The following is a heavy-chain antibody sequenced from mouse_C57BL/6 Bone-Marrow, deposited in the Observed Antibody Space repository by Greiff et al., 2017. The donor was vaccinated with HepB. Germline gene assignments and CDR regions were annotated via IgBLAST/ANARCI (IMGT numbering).Heavy chain of an antibody. V-gene: IGHV1-64*01. CDR1: GYTFTSSW. J-gene: IGHJ3*01. D-gene: IGHD4-1*01. CDR2: IHPNSGST. CDR3: ARTGDAY. Sequence: VQLQQPGAELVKPGASVKLSCKASGYTFTSSWMHWVKQRPGQGLEWIGMIHPNSGSTNYNEKFKSKATLTVDKSSSTAYMQLSILTSDDSAVYYCARTGDAYWGQGTLVTVSA.